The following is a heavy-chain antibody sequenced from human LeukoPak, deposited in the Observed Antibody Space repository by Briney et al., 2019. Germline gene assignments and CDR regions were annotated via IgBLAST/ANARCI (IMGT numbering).Heavy chain of an antibody. J-gene: IGHJ3*02. CDR2: INPNSGGT. CDR1: GYTFTGYY. CDR3: ARGPIAQGYCSSTSCYNDAFDI. Sequence: ASVKVSCKASGYTFTGYYMHWLRQAPGQGLEWIGWINPNSGGTNYAQKFQGRVTMTRDTSISTAYMELSRLRSDDTAVYYCARGPIAQGYCSSTSCYNDAFDIWGQGTMVTVSS. D-gene: IGHD2-2*02. V-gene: IGHV1-2*02.